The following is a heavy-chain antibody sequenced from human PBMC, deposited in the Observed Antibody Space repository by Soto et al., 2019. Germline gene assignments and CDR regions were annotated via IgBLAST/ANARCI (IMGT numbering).Heavy chain of an antibody. J-gene: IGHJ5*02. CDR2: ISSSSTI. Sequence: GGSLRLSCATSGFTFISYSMNWVRQAPGKGLEWVSYISSSSTIYYADSVKGRFTISRDNAKNSLYLQMNSLRDEDTAVYYCACSSSWLNWFDPWGQGTLVTVSS. CDR1: GFTFISYS. V-gene: IGHV3-48*02. CDR3: ACSSSWLNWFDP. D-gene: IGHD6-13*01.